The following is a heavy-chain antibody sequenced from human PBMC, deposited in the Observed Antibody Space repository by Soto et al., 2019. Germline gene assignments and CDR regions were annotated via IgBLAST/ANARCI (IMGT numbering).Heavy chain of an antibody. Sequence: ASVKVSCKVSGYTLIELSMHWVRQAPGKGLEWMGGFDPEDGETIYAQKFQGRVTMTEDTSTDTAYMELSSLRSEDTAVYYCATFPYNWNDYYYYGMDVWGQGTTVTVSS. V-gene: IGHV1-24*01. CDR2: FDPEDGET. CDR1: GYTLIELS. D-gene: IGHD1-1*01. J-gene: IGHJ6*02. CDR3: ATFPYNWNDYYYYGMDV.